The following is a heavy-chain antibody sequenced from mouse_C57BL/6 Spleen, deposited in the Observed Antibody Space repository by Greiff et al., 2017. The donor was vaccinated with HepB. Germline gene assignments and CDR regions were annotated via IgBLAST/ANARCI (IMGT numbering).Heavy chain of an antibody. CDR3: TASYYYVSSSWFAY. Sequence: EVQVVESGGGLVQPGGSMKLSCAASGFTFSDAWMDWVRQSPEKGLEWVAEIRNNANNHATYYAESVKGRLTISRDDSKSSVYLQMNSLRAEDTGIYYCTASYYYVSSSWFAYWGQGTLVTVSA. D-gene: IGHD1-1*01. J-gene: IGHJ3*01. V-gene: IGHV6-6*01. CDR1: GFTFSDAW. CDR2: IRNNANNHAT.